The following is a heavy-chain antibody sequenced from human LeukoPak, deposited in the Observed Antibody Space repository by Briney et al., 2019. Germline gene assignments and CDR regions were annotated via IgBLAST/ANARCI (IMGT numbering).Heavy chain of an antibody. CDR3: ACRRYSDTWSDP. J-gene: IGHJ5*02. CDR1: GNSFTNYW. D-gene: IGHD6-13*01. CDR2: IYPGGSII. V-gene: IGHV5-51*01. Sequence: GESLKISCKGFGNSFTNYWIGWVRQMPGKGLEGMVIIYPGGSIIHYSPSFQGQVTISADKSISTAYLQWTSLKGSDSAMYYCACRRYSDTWSDPWGQGTLVTVSS.